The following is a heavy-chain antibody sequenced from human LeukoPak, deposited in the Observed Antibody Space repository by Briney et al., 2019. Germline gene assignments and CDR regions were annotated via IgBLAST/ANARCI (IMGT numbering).Heavy chain of an antibody. D-gene: IGHD6-6*01. CDR1: GFTFSDYY. Sequence: GGALRLSCAASGFTFSDYYMSWIRQAPGKGLEWVSYISSSGTTIYYADSVKGRFTISRDNAKNSLYLQMNRLRAEDTAVYYCARGDYSSSPLGYWGQGTLVTVSS. CDR3: ARGDYSSSPLGY. J-gene: IGHJ4*02. V-gene: IGHV3-11*01. CDR2: ISSSGTTI.